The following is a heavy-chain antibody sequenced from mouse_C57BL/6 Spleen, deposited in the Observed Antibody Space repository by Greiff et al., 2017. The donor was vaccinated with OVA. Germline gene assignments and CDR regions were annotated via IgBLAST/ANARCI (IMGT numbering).Heavy chain of an antibody. CDR2: IYPGSGST. J-gene: IGHJ3*01. CDR3: ANYYGSSRGWFAY. V-gene: IGHV1-55*01. CDR1: GYTFTSYW. Sequence: QVQLQQPGAELVKPGASVKMSCKASGYTFTSYWITWVKQRPGQGLEWIGDIYPGSGSTNYNEKFKSKATLTVDTSSSTAYMQLSSLTSEDSAVYYCANYYGSSRGWFAYWGQGTLVTVSA. D-gene: IGHD1-1*01.